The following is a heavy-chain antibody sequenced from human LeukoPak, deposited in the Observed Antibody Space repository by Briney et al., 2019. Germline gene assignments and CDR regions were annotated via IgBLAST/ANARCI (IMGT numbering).Heavy chain of an antibody. CDR2: IVVGSGNT. V-gene: IGHV1-58*02. Sequence: GTSVKVSCKASGFTFYSSAMQWVRQARGQRLEWIGWIVVGSGNTNYAQKLQERVTITRDMSTSTAYMELSSLRSEDTAVYYCAAFDSSGYYFAYWGQGTLVTVSS. D-gene: IGHD3-22*01. J-gene: IGHJ4*02. CDR3: AAFDSSGYYFAY. CDR1: GFTFYSSA.